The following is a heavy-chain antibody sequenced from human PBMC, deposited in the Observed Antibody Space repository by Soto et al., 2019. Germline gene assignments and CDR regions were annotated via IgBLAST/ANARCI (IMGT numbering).Heavy chain of an antibody. J-gene: IGHJ6*02. Sequence: QVQLVQSGAEVKKPGASVKVSCKASGYTFTSYYMHWVRQAPGQGLEWMGIINPSGGSTSYAQKFQGRVTMTRDTSTSTVYMELSSLRSEDTAVYYCARDLPSLTGYLYYYYGMDVWGQGTTVTVSS. V-gene: IGHV1-46*01. D-gene: IGHD3-9*01. CDR3: ARDLPSLTGYLYYYYGMDV. CDR1: GYTFTSYY. CDR2: INPSGGST.